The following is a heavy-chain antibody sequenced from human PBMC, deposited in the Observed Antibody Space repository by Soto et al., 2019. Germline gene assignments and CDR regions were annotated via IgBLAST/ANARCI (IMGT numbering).Heavy chain of an antibody. V-gene: IGHV4-31*03. Sequence: QVQLQESGPGLVKPSQTLSLTCTVSGGSISSGGYYWSWIRQHPGKGLEWIGYIYYSGSTYYNPSHTSRVTISVDTSKNQFSLKLSSVTAADTAVYYCARAQSFWSGYSIQNFDYWGQGTLVTVSS. CDR2: IYYSGST. D-gene: IGHD3-3*01. CDR1: GGSISSGGYY. CDR3: ARAQSFWSGYSIQNFDY. J-gene: IGHJ4*02.